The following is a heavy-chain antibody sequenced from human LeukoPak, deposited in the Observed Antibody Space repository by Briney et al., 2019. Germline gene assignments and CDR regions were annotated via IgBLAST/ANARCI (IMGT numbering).Heavy chain of an antibody. D-gene: IGHD5-18*01. CDR3: ARGDSYGPRWYYFDY. CDR1: GFTFSDYY. V-gene: IGHV3-11*04. J-gene: IGHJ4*02. Sequence: PGGSLRLSCAASGFTFSDYYMSWIRQAPGKGLEWVSYISSSGSTIYYADSVKGRFTISRDNAKNSLYLQMNSLRAEDTAVYYCARGDSYGPRWYYFDYWGQGTLVTVSS. CDR2: ISSSGSTI.